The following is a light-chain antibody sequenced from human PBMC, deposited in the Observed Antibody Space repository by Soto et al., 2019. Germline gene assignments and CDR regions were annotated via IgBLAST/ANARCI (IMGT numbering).Light chain of an antibody. V-gene: IGLV2-14*01. CDR1: SSDVGGYKF. CDR3: LSYTSANTRV. J-gene: IGLJ3*02. CDR2: EVN. Sequence: QSVLTQPASVSASPGQSITISCTGTSSDVGGYKFVSWYQHHPGKAPKLMIYEVNNRPSGVSNRFSGSKSGNTASLTISGLQPEDEADYYCLSYTSANTRVFGGGNKVTVL.